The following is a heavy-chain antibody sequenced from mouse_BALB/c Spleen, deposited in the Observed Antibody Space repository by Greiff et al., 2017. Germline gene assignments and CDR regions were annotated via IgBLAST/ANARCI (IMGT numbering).Heavy chain of an antibody. CDR1: GFTFSSFG. CDR2: ISSGSSTF. D-gene: IGHD2-4*01. J-gene: IGHJ3*01. CDR3: ARAGDYDRFAY. Sequence: EVQRVESGGGLVQPGGSRKLSCAASGFTFSSFGMHWVRQAPEKGLEWVAYISSGSSTFYYAAIVKGRFTIARDNPKNTLFMQMTSLKSEATAMYYCARAGDYDRFAYWGQGTLVTVSA. V-gene: IGHV5-17*02.